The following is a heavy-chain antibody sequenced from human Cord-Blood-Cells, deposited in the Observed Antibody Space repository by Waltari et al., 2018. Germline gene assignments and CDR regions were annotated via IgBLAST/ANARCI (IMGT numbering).Heavy chain of an antibody. J-gene: IGHJ2*01. CDR2: IYYSGST. CDR3: ARDLRVVDTAMVKDWYFDL. V-gene: IGHV4-59*01. CDR1: GGSISSYY. D-gene: IGHD5-18*01. Sequence: QVQLQESGPGLVKPSETLSLTCTVPGGSISSYYWSWIRQPPGKGLEWIGYIYYSGSTNYNPSLKSRVTISVDTSKNQFSLKLSSVTAADTAVYYCARDLRVVDTAMVKDWYFDLWGSGTLVTVSS.